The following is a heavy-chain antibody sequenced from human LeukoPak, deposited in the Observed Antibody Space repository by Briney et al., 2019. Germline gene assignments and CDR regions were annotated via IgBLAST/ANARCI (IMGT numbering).Heavy chain of an antibody. Sequence: PGGSLRLSCAASGFTFSNSYMSWVRQAPGKGLEWVSVIYGGGGTYYSDSVKGRFTISRDNSKNTLYLQMSNLRAEDTAVYYCARALYEAFDIWGQGTVVIVSS. V-gene: IGHV3-53*01. CDR3: ARALYEAFDI. D-gene: IGHD3-16*02. CDR1: GFTFSNSY. J-gene: IGHJ3*02. CDR2: IYGGGGT.